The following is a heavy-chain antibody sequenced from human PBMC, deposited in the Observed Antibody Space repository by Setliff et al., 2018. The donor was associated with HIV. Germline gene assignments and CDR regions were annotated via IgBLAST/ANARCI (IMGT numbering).Heavy chain of an antibody. Sequence: SETLSLTCSVSGGSISGTYYWNWIRQSAGQGLEWLGRIYSSGTSNANPSLKSRVTMSVDTSRNQFSLKLSSVTAADTAVYYCARGQYCGGGSCYSPSYNWFDPWGQGTLVTVSS. V-gene: IGHV4-4*07. D-gene: IGHD2-15*01. J-gene: IGHJ5*02. CDR2: IYSSGTS. CDR1: GGSISGTYY. CDR3: ARGQYCGGGSCYSPSYNWFDP.